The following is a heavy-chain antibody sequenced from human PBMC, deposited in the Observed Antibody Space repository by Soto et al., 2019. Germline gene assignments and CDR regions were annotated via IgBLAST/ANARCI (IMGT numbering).Heavy chain of an antibody. CDR2: INPKFGDT. V-gene: IGHV1-2*02. CDR3: ARNMDYYYGPGSGNGHGF. J-gene: IGHJ6*02. CDR1: GYTFTAYY. Sequence: QVQLVQSGAEVKEPGDSVRVSCEASGYTFTAYYIHWVRQAPGQGLEWMGWINPKFGDTTYAQDFQGRVSMTRDMSMSTVYMDLSRLTSDDTAIYYCARNMDYYYGPGSGNGHGFWGQGTTVTV. D-gene: IGHD3-10*01.